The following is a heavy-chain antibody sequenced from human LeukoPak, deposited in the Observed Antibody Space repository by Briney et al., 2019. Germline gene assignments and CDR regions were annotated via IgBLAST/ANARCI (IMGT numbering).Heavy chain of an antibody. V-gene: IGHV4-39*07. CDR2: INHSGST. CDR1: SGSISTSNYY. Sequence: SETLSLTCTVSSGSISTSNYYWSWIRQPPGKGLEWIGEINHSGSTNYNPSLKSRVTISVDTSKNQFSLKLSSVTAADTAVYYCAREMATIFSWFDPWGQGTLVTVSS. J-gene: IGHJ5*02. D-gene: IGHD5-24*01. CDR3: AREMATIFSWFDP.